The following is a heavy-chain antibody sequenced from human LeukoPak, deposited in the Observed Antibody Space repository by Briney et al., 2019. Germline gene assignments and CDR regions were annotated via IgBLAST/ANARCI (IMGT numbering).Heavy chain of an antibody. V-gene: IGHV4-59*01. CDR2: ICDNGNT. Sequence: SETLSLTCTFSGGSFSPAHWSWIRQPPGKGLEWIGVICDNGNTDYNPSLKSRVTISVDTSKSQFSLKLSSLAAADTAVYYCARGHGDYGQRDLWGRGTLVTVSS. J-gene: IGHJ2*01. CDR1: GGSFSPAH. D-gene: IGHD4-17*01. CDR3: ARGHGDYGQRDL.